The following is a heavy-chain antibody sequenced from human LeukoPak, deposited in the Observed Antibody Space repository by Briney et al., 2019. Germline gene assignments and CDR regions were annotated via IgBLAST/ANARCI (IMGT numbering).Heavy chain of an antibody. J-gene: IGHJ4*02. CDR2: INSNSGGT. CDR1: GYSFSDYF. D-gene: IGHD3-10*01. V-gene: IGHV1-2*06. CDR3: ARGGSGSGYLYYFDT. Sequence: ASVKVSCKASGYSFSDYFMHWVRQAPGQGLEWMGRINSNSGGTSYAQNFQGRVTMTRDTSISTAYMEVSGLTSDDTAVYYCARGGSGSGYLYYFDTWGQGTLVSVSS.